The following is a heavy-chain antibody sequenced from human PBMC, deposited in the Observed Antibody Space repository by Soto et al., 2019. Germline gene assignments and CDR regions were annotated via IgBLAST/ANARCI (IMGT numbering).Heavy chain of an antibody. Sequence: PGGSLRLSCAASGFTFDDYAMHWIRQAPGKGLEWVSGISWNSGSIGYADPVKGRFTISRDNAKNSLYLQMNSLRAEDTALYYCAKDTTGARFGEFDAFDIWGQGTMVTVSS. J-gene: IGHJ3*02. CDR1: GFTFDDYA. V-gene: IGHV3-9*01. D-gene: IGHD3-10*01. CDR2: ISWNSGSI. CDR3: AKDTTGARFGEFDAFDI.